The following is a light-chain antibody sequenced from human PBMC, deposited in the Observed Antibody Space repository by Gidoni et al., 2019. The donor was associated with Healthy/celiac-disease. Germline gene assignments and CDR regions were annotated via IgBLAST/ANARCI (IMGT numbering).Light chain of an antibody. Sequence: DIMMTQSPDSLAVSLGERATINCKSSQSVLYSSNNKNYLPWYQQKPGLPPKLLLYWASTRESWVPHRFSGSGSGTDVTPTISSLQAEDVAVYYCQQYYSTPLAFGQGTKVEMK. V-gene: IGKV4-1*01. CDR1: QSVLYSSNNKNY. CDR3: QQYYSTPLA. CDR2: WAS. J-gene: IGKJ1*01.